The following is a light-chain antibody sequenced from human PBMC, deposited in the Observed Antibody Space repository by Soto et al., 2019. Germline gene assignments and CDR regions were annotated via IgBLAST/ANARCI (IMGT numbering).Light chain of an antibody. CDR1: QNISSW. CDR2: AAS. CDR3: QQGNSPYT. J-gene: IGKJ2*01. Sequence: DIQMTQSPSSVSASVGDRVTITCRASQNISSWLAWYHQKPGKAPKLLIYAASNLLRGVPSRFSGSGSGTDFTLTISNLQPEDFATYFCQQGNSPYTFGQGTKLEIK. V-gene: IGKV1-12*01.